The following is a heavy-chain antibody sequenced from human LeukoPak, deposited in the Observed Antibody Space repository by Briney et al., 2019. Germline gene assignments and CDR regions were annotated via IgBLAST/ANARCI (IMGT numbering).Heavy chain of an antibody. V-gene: IGHV1-18*04. Sequence: ASVKVSCKASGYTFTGYYMHWVRQAPGQGLEWMGWISAYTGNTNYAQKLQGRITMTTDTSTSTAYMELRSLRSDDTAVYYCARDHSTGLDYWGQGTLVTVSS. J-gene: IGHJ4*02. CDR3: ARDHSTGLDY. CDR1: GYTFTGYY. CDR2: ISAYTGNT.